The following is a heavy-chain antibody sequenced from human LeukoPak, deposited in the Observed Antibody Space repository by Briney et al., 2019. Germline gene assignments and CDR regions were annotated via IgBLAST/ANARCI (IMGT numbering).Heavy chain of an antibody. CDR2: IYYSGGT. V-gene: IGHV4-59*01. J-gene: IGHJ5*02. CDR1: GGSISSYY. CDR3: ARDSGSYSSPLP. Sequence: SETLSLTCTVSGGSISSYYWSWIRQPPGKGLEWIGYIYYSGGTNYNPSLKSRVTISVDTSKNQFSLKLSSVTAADTAVYYCARDSGSYSSPLPWGQGTLVTVSS. D-gene: IGHD6-6*01.